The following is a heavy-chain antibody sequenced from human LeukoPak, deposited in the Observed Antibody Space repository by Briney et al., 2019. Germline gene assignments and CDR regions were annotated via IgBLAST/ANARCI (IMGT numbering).Heavy chain of an antibody. CDR1: GFTFSSHG. J-gene: IGHJ6*02. V-gene: IGHV3-33*08. CDR2: IYYDGNNE. D-gene: IGHD3-10*01. Sequence: GGSLRLSCEASGFTFSSHGMHWARQAPGKGLEWVAVIYYDGNNEYYADSVKGRFTISRDISKKTVYLQMNSLRAEDTAVYYCARDKGVRGGTGVYGMDGWGQGTTVTASS. CDR3: ARDKGVRGGTGVYGMDG.